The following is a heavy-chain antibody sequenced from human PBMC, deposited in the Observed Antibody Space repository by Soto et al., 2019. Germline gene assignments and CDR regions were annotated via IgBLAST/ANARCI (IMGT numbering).Heavy chain of an antibody. V-gene: IGHV3-15*01. D-gene: IGHD2-21*01. J-gene: IGHJ4*02. Sequence: EVQLVESGGGLVKPGGSVRLSCAASGFTFRNAWMSWVRQAPGKGLEWVGRIKSNIDGGRTDNAAPVKGRFTISRDDSKNTLFLQMNSLKTEDTAVYYCAIVGGISRWYWGQGTLVTVSS. CDR2: IKSNIDGGRT. CDR3: AIVGGISRWY. CDR1: GFTFRNAW.